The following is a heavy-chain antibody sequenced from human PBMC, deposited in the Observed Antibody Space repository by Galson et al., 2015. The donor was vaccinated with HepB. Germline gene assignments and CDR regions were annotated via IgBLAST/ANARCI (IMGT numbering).Heavy chain of an antibody. V-gene: IGHV4-39*01. CDR1: GVSISGSQYY. Sequence: TLSLTCDVSGVSISGSQYYWGWIRQSPKKGLEWIGSIYYGGRTYFSPSFQSRVAMSVDTSKNQLSLTLSSVTAADTAVYHCARPLVLNGRFTPGVGPFHIWGHGTLVTVSA. J-gene: IGHJ3*02. CDR3: ARPLVLNGRFTPGVGPFHI. CDR2: IYYGGRT. D-gene: IGHD2-8*01.